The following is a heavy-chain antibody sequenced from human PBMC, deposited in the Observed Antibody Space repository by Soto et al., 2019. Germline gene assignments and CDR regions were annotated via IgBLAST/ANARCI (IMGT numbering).Heavy chain of an antibody. Sequence: ASVKVSCKASGYTFTSYGISWVRQAPGQGLEWMGWISAYNGNTNYAQKLQGRVTMTTDTSTSTAYMELRSLRSDDTAVYYCARDYDFWSGYVLGYWFDPWGQGTLVTVSS. D-gene: IGHD3-3*01. CDR3: ARDYDFWSGYVLGYWFDP. CDR2: ISAYNGNT. V-gene: IGHV1-18*01. J-gene: IGHJ5*02. CDR1: GYTFTSYG.